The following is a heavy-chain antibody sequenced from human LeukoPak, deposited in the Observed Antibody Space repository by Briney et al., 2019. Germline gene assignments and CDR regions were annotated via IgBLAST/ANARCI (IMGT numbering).Heavy chain of an antibody. Sequence: GGSLRLSCTASGFTFGDYAMSWVRQAPGKGLEWVANIKQDGSEKYYVDSVKGRFTISRDNAKNSLYLQMNSLRAEDTAIYYCAKRGQQWLDGFDSWGQGTLVTVSS. CDR3: AKRGQQWLDGFDS. J-gene: IGHJ4*02. CDR2: IKQDGSEK. V-gene: IGHV3-7*03. D-gene: IGHD6-19*01. CDR1: GFTFGDYA.